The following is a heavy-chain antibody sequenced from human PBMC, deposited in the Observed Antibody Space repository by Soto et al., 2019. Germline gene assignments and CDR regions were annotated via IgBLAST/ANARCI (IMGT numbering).Heavy chain of an antibody. J-gene: IGHJ5*02. CDR1: GDTFTNFD. Sequence: QVQLVQPGTEVRKPGASVKVSCETSGDTFTNFDLNWVRQASGQGLEWIEWMRADSGHSGHARKFQGRVSMTRDTSRRTAYMELSSLRAEDTAVYYCARYIFGQGFKAWGQGTLVFVSS. CDR2: MRADSGHS. V-gene: IGHV1-8*01. CDR3: ARYIFGQGFKA. D-gene: IGHD3-3*02.